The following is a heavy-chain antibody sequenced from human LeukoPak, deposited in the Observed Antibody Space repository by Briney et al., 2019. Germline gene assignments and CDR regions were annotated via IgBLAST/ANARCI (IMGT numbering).Heavy chain of an antibody. CDR1: KASYIGDS. V-gene: IGHV4-34*01. J-gene: IGHJ6*03. D-gene: IGHD6-13*01. Sequence: SETLSLTCAVSKASYIGDSWSWIRQPPGKGLEWIGEINHSGSSNYNPSLKSRVTISADTSRNEISLRLTSVTAADTAVYYCARHLAQLRGRSWPYYYYYFFDVWGTGTTVTISS. CDR3: ARHLAQLRGRSWPYYYYYFFDV. CDR2: INHSGSS.